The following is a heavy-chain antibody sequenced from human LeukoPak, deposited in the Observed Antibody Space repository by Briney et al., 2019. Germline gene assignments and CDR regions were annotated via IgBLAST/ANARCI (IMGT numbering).Heavy chain of an antibody. D-gene: IGHD3-22*01. CDR3: ARLSYYYDSSGYPYYFDY. Sequence: PGGSLRLSCAASGFTFSSYWMSWVRQAPGKGLEWVAHIKQDGSEKYYVDSVKGRFTISRDNAKNSLYLQMNSLRAEDTAVYYCARLSYYYDSSGYPYYFDYWGQGTLVTVSS. CDR1: GFTFSSYW. J-gene: IGHJ4*02. V-gene: IGHV3-7*01. CDR2: IKQDGSEK.